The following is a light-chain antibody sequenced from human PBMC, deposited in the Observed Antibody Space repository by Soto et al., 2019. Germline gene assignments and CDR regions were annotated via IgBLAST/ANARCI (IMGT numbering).Light chain of an antibody. Sequence: IQLTQTPSSLSASVGDRVTITCRASQGISSFLAWYQQKPGKAPKLLIYAASSLQSGVPSRFSGSGFGTAFTLNITSLQPEDFANYYCQQVESYPSTFGGGTKVEMK. CDR2: AAS. CDR3: QQVESYPST. J-gene: IGKJ4*01. CDR1: QGISSF. V-gene: IGKV1-9*01.